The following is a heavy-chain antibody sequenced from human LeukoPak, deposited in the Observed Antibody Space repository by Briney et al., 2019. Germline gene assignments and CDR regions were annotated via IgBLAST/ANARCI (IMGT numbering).Heavy chain of an antibody. D-gene: IGHD3-10*01. CDR3: ARDGGHGSGSFDY. J-gene: IGHJ4*02. CDR1: GFTFSSYS. CDR2: ISSSSSYI. Sequence: ESGGGLVKPGGSLRLSCAASGFTFSSYSMNWVRQAPGKGLEWVSFISSSSSYIYYADSVKGRFTISRDNAKNSLYLQMNSLRAEDTAVYYCARDGGHGSGSFDYWGQGTLVTVSS. V-gene: IGHV3-21*01.